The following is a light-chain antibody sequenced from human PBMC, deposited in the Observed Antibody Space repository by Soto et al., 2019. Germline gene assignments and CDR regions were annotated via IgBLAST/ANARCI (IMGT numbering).Light chain of an antibody. CDR2: GAS. Sequence: EIVLTQSPGTLSLSPGERATLSCRAGQSVSSSYLAWYQQKPGQAPRLLIFGASNRATGVPDRFSGSGSGTDFTLTISRLEPEDFAVYYCQQYDNSPRWTFGQGTKVDIK. V-gene: IGKV3-20*01. J-gene: IGKJ1*01. CDR3: QQYDNSPRWT. CDR1: QSVSSSY.